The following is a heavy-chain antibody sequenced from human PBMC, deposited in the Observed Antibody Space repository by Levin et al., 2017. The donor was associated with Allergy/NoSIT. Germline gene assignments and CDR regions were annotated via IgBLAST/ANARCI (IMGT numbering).Heavy chain of an antibody. CDR2: IRSKAYGGTT. Sequence: PGASVKVSCTASGFTFGDYAMSWFRQAPGKGLEWVGFIRSKAYGGTTEHAASVKGRFTISRDDSKSIAYLQMNSLKTEDTAVYYCTRDDFRPGDYFDYWGQGTLVTVSS. CDR1: GFTFGDYA. D-gene: IGHD3-3*01. J-gene: IGHJ4*02. V-gene: IGHV3-49*03. CDR3: TRDDFRPGDYFDY.